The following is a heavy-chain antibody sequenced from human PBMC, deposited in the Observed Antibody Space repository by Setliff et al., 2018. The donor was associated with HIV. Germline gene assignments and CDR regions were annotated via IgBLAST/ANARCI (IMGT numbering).Heavy chain of an antibody. CDR3: ARGGGMVRGVIISRSFDY. CDR2: IKHDGSEK. V-gene: IGHV3-7*01. D-gene: IGHD3-10*01. Sequence: PGGSLRLSCAASGFTFSNYWMHWVRQAPGKGPEWVADIKHDGSEKYYVDSVKGRFTISRDNAKNSLYLQMNSLRAEDTAVYYCARGGGMVRGVIISRSFDYWGQGTLVTVSS. J-gene: IGHJ4*02. CDR1: GFTFSNYW.